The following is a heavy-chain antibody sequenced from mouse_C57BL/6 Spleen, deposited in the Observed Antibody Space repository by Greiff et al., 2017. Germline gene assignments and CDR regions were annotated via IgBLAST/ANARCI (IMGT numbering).Heavy chain of an antibody. Sequence: EVQLQQSGPELVKPGASVTISCKASGYTFTDYYMNWVKQSHGKSLEWIGDINPNNGGTSYNQKFKGKASLTVDKSSSTAYMELRSLTSEDSEVDYCARSWLLQGYYAMDYWGQGTSVTVSS. CDR2: INPNNGGT. CDR1: GYTFTDYY. CDR3: ARSWLLQGYYAMDY. V-gene: IGHV1-26*01. J-gene: IGHJ4*01. D-gene: IGHD2-3*01.